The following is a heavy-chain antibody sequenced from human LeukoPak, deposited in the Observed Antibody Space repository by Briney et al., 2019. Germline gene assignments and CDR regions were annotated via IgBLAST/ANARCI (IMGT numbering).Heavy chain of an antibody. J-gene: IGHJ6*03. CDR2: SYYRGST. D-gene: IGHD6-6*01. CDR3: AGDRIAARPDYYSYVDV. V-gene: IGHV4-39*07. Sequence: SETLALTSSVPGSPISSSSYYWGRIRQPPGEGLGRIWRSYYRGSTDYNPSLKSRVTVSVDTSKTQFSLKLSSVTDADTAVYYCAGDRIAARPDYYSYVDVWGKGTTVTVSS. CDR1: GSPISSSSYY.